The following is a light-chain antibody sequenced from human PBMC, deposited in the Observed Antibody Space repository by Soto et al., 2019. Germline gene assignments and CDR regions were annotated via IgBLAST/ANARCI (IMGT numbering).Light chain of an antibody. CDR3: QQYNNWPRT. J-gene: IGKJ1*01. V-gene: IGKV3-15*01. CDR1: QSVSSN. Sequence: EIVMTQSPATLSVSPGERATLSCRASQSVSSNLAWYQQKPGQAPRIIIYGASTRATGIPARFSGSGSGTEFTLTISSLQSEDVAVYYCQQYNNWPRTLGQGTKVDIK. CDR2: GAS.